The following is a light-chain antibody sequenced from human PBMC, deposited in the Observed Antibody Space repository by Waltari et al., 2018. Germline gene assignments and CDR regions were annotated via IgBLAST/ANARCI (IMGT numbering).Light chain of an antibody. V-gene: IGKV1-5*03. CDR2: KAS. CDR3: QHYTNYPVT. J-gene: IGKJ2*01. Sequence: DIQMTQSPSTLSASVGDRVTITCRASQSISNWLAWYQQRPGKAPKLLIYKASSLESGVPSRFSGGGSGTEFTLTISSLQPDDSATYYCQHYTNYPVTFGQGTKLEIK. CDR1: QSISNW.